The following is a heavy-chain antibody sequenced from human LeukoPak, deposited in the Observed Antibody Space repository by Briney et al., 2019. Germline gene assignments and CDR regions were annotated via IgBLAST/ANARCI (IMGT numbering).Heavy chain of an antibody. CDR3: ARDPPSGGFDS. CDR1: GFTFSSYS. D-gene: IGHD3-16*01. V-gene: IGHV3-48*01. J-gene: IGHJ4*02. Sequence: GGSLRLSCTASGFTFSSYSMNWVRQAPGKGLEWVSYISTSSSTIYNADSVKGRFTISRDDAKNSLYLQMNSLGVEDTAVYYCARDPPSGGFDSWGQGTLVTVSS. CDR2: ISTSSSTI.